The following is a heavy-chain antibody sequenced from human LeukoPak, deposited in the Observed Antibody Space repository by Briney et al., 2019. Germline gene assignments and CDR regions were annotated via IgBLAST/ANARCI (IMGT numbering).Heavy chain of an antibody. J-gene: IGHJ6*03. Sequence: ASVKVSCKASGGTFSSYAISWVRQAPGQGLEWMGRIIPIFGTANYAQKFQGRVTITTDESTSTAYMELSSLRSGDTAVYYCARGIAAAGMDYYYYMDVWGKGTTVTVSS. CDR3: ARGIAAAGMDYYYYMDV. D-gene: IGHD6-13*01. CDR1: GGTFSSYA. V-gene: IGHV1-69*05. CDR2: IIPIFGTA.